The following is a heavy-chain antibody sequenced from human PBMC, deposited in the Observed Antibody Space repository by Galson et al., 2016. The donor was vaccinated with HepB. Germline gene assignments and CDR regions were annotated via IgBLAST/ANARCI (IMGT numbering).Heavy chain of an antibody. J-gene: IGHJ6*04. CDR2: INPKSGGT. Sequence: SVKVSCKASGYTFIGYYMHWARQAPGQGLEWMGWINPKSGGTNYAQKFQGRVTMTRDTITNTASMDLSSLRSDDTAVYYCARMRGSTWFYSYSGLDVWGNGTTVNV. V-gene: IGHV1-2*02. CDR1: GYTFIGYY. D-gene: IGHD6-13*01. CDR3: ARMRGSTWFYSYSGLDV.